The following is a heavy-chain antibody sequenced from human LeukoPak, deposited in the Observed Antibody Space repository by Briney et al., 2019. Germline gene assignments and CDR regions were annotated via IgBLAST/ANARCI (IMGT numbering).Heavy chain of an antibody. V-gene: IGHV4-59*08. CDR2: ISYSGST. J-gene: IGHJ4*02. Sequence: TSETLSLTCTVSGGSISSYYWSWIRQPPGKGLEWIGYISYSGSTNYNPSLKSRVTISVDTSKNQFSLKLSSMTAADTAVYYCARHDCSGGSCYLPPHYWGQGTLVTVSS. CDR1: GGSISSYY. D-gene: IGHD2-15*01. CDR3: ARHDCSGGSCYLPPHY.